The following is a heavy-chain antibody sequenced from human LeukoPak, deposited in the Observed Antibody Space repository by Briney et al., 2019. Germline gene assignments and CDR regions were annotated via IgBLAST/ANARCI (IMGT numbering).Heavy chain of an antibody. CDR1: GFTFSSYA. D-gene: IGHD4-23*01. J-gene: IGHJ4*02. Sequence: GGSLRLSCAASGFTFSSYAMHWVRQAPGKGLEWVAVISYDGSNKYYADSVKGRFTISRDNSNNTLYLQVNSLRPEDTALYYCAKSTGGNWGYCDYWGQGTLVTVSS. CDR2: ISYDGSNK. V-gene: IGHV3-30*04. CDR3: AKSTGGNWGYCDY.